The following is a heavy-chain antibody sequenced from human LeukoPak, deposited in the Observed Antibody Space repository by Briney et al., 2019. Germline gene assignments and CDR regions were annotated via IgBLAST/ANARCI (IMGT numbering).Heavy chain of an antibody. CDR3: ARGRDPYDSSGYYLDY. D-gene: IGHD3-22*01. Sequence: ASVKVSCKASGYTFTSYGISWVRQAPGQGLEWMGWISAYNGNTNYAQKLQGRVTMTTDTSTSTAYMELRSLRSDDTAVYYCARGRDPYDSSGYYLDYWGQGTLVTVSS. J-gene: IGHJ4*02. CDR2: ISAYNGNT. CDR1: GYTFTSYG. V-gene: IGHV1-18*01.